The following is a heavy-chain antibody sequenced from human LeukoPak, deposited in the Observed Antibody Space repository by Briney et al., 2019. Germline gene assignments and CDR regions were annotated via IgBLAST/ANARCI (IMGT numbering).Heavy chain of an antibody. V-gene: IGHV1-2*02. J-gene: IGHJ6*04. CDR3: AIFSWSIAAAGAQIAGDHMDV. CDR2: INPNSGGT. D-gene: IGHD6-13*01. CDR1: GYTFTGYY. Sequence: GASVKVSCKASGYTFTGYYMHWVRQAPGQGLEWMGWINPNSGGTNYAQKFQGRVTMTRDTTISTAYMELSRLRSDDTAVYYCAIFSWSIAAAGAQIAGDHMDVWGKGTTVTVSS.